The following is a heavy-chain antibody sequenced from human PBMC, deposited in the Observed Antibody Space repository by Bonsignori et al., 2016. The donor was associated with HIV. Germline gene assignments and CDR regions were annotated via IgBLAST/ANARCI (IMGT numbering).Heavy chain of an antibody. V-gene: IGHV3-48*02. D-gene: IGHD2/OR15-2a*01. CDR2: ITSSSSTI. J-gene: IGHJ4*02. CDR1: GFTFSTYS. CDR3: AKIVRLERPS. Sequence: GESLKISCAASGFTFSTYSMNWVRQAPGKGLEWVSYITSSSSTIYYADSVKGRFTISRDNAKNSLYLQMNSLRDEDTAVYYCAKIVRLERPSWGQGTLVTVSS.